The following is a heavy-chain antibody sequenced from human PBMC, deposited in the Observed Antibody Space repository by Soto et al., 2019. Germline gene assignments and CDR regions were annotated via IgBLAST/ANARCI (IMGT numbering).Heavy chain of an antibody. CDR2: INPSDGST. D-gene: IGHD2-2*01. Sequence: VASVKVSCKACGYTFTSYYMHWVRQAPGQGLEWMGIINPSDGSTTYAQKFQGRLTVTRDTSTSTVYMNLSSLRSEDTAIYYCARVALSPACSVHPWGPRPLVTVSS. V-gene: IGHV1-46*01. CDR1: GYTFTSYY. J-gene: IGHJ5*02. CDR3: ARVALSPACSVHP.